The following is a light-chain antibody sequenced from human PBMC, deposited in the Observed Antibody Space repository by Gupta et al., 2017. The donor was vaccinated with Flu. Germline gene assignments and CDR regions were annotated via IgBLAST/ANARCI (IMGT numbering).Light chain of an antibody. V-gene: IGLV2-8*01. CDR3: SSYTGRNTLV. Sequence: QSALTQPPSASGSPGHSVTISCGGASSDVGANNYVSWYQQYPGKAPKLIIYEVTKRPSGVPERFSGSKSGNTASLTVSGLQAEDEAEYSCSSYTGRNTLVFGGGTKLTVL. CDR1: SSDVGANNY. CDR2: EVT. J-gene: IGLJ2*01.